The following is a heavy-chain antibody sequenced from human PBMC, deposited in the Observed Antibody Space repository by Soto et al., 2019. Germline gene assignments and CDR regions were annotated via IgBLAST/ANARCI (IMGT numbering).Heavy chain of an antibody. D-gene: IGHD3-3*01. CDR1: GFTFSSYA. CDR2: ISGSGGST. CDR3: ANGGVGNWLDP. V-gene: IGHV3-23*01. J-gene: IGHJ5*02. Sequence: GGSLRLSCAASGFTFSSYAMSWVRQAPGKGLEWVSAISGSGGSTYYADSVKGRFTISRDNSKNTLYLQMNSLRAEDTAVYCGANGGVGNWLDPWGQGTLVTVSS.